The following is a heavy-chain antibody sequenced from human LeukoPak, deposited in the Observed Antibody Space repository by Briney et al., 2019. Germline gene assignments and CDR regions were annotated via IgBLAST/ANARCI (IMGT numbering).Heavy chain of an antibody. V-gene: IGHV4-39*01. Sequence: ASETLSLTCTVSVGSISSSSYYWDWVRQPPGKGLEWIGSIYYSGTPYYNPSLKSRVTISVDTSKNQFSLRLSSVTAADTAVYCCARHNSGTDYRFDYWGQGTLVTVSS. D-gene: IGHD1-26*01. CDR2: IYYSGTP. CDR3: ARHNSGTDYRFDY. J-gene: IGHJ4*02. CDR1: VGSISSSSYY.